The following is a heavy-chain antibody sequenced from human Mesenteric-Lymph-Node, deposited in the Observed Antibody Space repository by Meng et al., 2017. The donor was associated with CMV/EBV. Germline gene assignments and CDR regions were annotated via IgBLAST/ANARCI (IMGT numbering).Heavy chain of an antibody. CDR1: GFSLSTSGVG. D-gene: IGHD2-15*01. V-gene: IGHV2-5*02. CDR2: IYWDDDK. Sequence: TFSGFSLSTSGVGVGWIRQPPGKALEWLALIYWDDDKRYSPSLKSRLTITKDTSKNQVVLTMTNMDPVDTATYYCAHTHLPQRYSDYWGQGTLVTVSS. J-gene: IGHJ4*02. CDR3: AHTHLPQRYSDY.